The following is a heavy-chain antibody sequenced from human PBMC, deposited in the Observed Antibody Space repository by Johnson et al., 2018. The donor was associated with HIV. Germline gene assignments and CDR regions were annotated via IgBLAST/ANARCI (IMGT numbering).Heavy chain of an antibody. D-gene: IGHD4-17*01. Sequence: VQLVESGGGLVQPGRSLRLSCAASGFTFDDYAMHWVRQAPGKGLEWVSGISWNSGSIGYADSVKGRFTISRDNTKNLLYLQMHSLRVEDTAVYYCARERRTDYDYDAFDIWGQGTMVTVSS. CDR2: ISWNSGSI. V-gene: IGHV3-9*01. CDR3: ARERRTDYDYDAFDI. CDR1: GFTFDDYA. J-gene: IGHJ3*02.